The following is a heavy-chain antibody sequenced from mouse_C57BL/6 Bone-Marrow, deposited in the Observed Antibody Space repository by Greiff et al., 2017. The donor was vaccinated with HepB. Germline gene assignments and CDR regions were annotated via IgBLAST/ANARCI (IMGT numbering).Heavy chain of an antibody. D-gene: IGHD2-4*01. CDR3: ARRDYDDDY. CDR2: INPNNGGT. V-gene: IGHV1-26*01. J-gene: IGHJ2*01. Sequence: VQLQQSGPELVKPGASVKISCKASGYTFTDYYMNWVKQSHGKSLEWIGDINPNNGGTSYNQKFKGKATLTVDKSSSTAYMELRSLTSEDSAVYYCARRDYDDDYWGQGTTLTVSS. CDR1: GYTFTDYY.